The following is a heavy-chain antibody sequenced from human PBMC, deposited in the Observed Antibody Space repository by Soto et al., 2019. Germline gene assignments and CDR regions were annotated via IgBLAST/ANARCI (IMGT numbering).Heavy chain of an antibody. D-gene: IGHD3-22*01. CDR1: GYTFTSYY. J-gene: IGHJ4*02. CDR3: ASGGYYCLSGYYWGF. CDR2: INPSGGST. V-gene: IGHV1-46*01. Sequence: QMQLVQSGAEVKKPGASVKVSCKASGYTFTSYYMHWVRQAPGQGLAWRGIINPSGGSTSYAQKFEASPTMTRATSTSTGCMERSSLRSECRAVYYGASGGYYCLSGYYWGFWGQGTMVTVSS.